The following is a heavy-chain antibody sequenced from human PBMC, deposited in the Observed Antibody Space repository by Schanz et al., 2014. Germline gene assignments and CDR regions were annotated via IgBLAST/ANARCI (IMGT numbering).Heavy chain of an antibody. J-gene: IGHJ4*02. V-gene: IGHV1-46*01. CDR2: INLYGGST. CDR3: ASSGAGYSSSWDFDY. CDR1: GYTFTNFF. Sequence: QVHLVQSGAEVHKPGASLKISCKASGYTFTNFFLHWVRQAPGQGLEWMGIINLYGGSTNYAQKFQGRVTVTRDTSTSTVYMDVSSLRSEDTAVYYCASSGAGYSSSWDFDYWGQGTLVTVSS. D-gene: IGHD6-13*01.